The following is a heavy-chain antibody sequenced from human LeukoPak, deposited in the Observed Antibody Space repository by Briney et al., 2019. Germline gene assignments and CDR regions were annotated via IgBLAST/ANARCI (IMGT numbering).Heavy chain of an antibody. J-gene: IGHJ4*02. V-gene: IGHV3-23*01. D-gene: IGHD4-11*01. Sequence: PGGSLRLSCAASGFTFSTYAMSWVRQAPGKGLEWVSAIRGSGGNTYYADSAKGRFTISRDNSKKTLYLQMNSLRAEDTAIYYCAKYSQVTTVSPFDSWGQGTLVTVSS. CDR3: AKYSQVTTVSPFDS. CDR1: GFTFSTYA. CDR2: IRGSGGNT.